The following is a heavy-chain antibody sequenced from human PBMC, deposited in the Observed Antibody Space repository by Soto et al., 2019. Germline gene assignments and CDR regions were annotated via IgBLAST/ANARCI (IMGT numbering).Heavy chain of an antibody. CDR3: ARSLGAWYFDL. D-gene: IGHD1-26*01. V-gene: IGHV3-13*01. J-gene: IGHJ2*01. Sequence: GGSLRLSCAASGFTFSSYDMHWVRQATGKGLEWVSAIGTAGDTYYPGSVKGRFTISRENAKNSLYLQMNSLRAGDTAVYYCARSLGAWYFDLWGRGTLVTVSS. CDR1: GFTFSSYD. CDR2: IGTAGDT.